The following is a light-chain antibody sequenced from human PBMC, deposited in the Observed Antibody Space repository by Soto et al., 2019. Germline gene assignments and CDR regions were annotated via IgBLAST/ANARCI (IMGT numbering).Light chain of an antibody. CDR2: DDS. V-gene: IGLV2-11*01. CDR3: CSYAGSYTFV. CDR1: SSDVGVYNY. J-gene: IGLJ1*01. Sequence: QSALTQPRSVSGSPGQSVTISCTGTSSDVGVYNYVSWYQQYPGKAPKIMIYDDSKRPSGVPDRFSGSKSDNTASLTISGLQAEDEADYYCCSYAGSYTFVFGIGTKLTVL.